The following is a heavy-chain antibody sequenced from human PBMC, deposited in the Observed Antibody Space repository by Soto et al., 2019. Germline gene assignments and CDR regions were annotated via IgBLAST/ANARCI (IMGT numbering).Heavy chain of an antibody. Sequence: QVQVVQSGAEVKKPGSSVKVSCKVSGGIFTNNAISWVRQAPGQGLEWLGGVIPLFDTAYYAQIFRGRLRISADVATTTAYMDLSGLTSADTAVYFCTTGGHNDGYNFYHGMDVWGQGTTVTVS. CDR1: GGIFTNNA. V-gene: IGHV1-69*01. D-gene: IGHD5-18*01. J-gene: IGHJ6*02. CDR2: VIPLFDTA. CDR3: TTGGHNDGYNFYHGMDV.